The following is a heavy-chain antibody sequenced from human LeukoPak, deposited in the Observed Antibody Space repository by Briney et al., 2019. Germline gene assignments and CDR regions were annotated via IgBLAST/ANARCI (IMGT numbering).Heavy chain of an antibody. CDR1: GYTFTSYD. CDR3: ATVGSTDSSGYYYAHY. D-gene: IGHD3-22*01. V-gene: IGHV1-8*01. Sequence: ASVKVSCKASGYTFTSYDINWVRQATGQGLEWMGWMNPNSGNTGYAQRFQGRVTMTRNTSISTAYMELSSLRSEDTAVYYCATVGSTDSSGYYYAHYWGQGTLVTVSS. J-gene: IGHJ4*02. CDR2: MNPNSGNT.